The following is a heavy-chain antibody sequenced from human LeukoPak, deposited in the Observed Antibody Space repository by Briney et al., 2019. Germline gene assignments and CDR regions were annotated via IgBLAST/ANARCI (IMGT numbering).Heavy chain of an antibody. D-gene: IGHD3-3*02. CDR3: AALSPPFDY. CDR2: IYHSGST. V-gene: IGHV4-38-2*01. J-gene: IGHJ4*02. CDR1: GYSISSGYY. Sequence: PSETLSLTCAVSGYSISSGYYWGWIRQPPGKGLEWIGSIYHSGSTYYNPSLKSRVTISVDTSKNQFSLKLSSVTAADMAVYYCAALSPPFDYWGQGTLVTVSS.